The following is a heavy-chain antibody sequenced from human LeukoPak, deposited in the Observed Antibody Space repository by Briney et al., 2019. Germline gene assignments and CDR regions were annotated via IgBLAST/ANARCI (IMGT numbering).Heavy chain of an antibody. V-gene: IGHV3-23*01. CDR3: AKWSGIVVVVAAEYFQH. CDR2: ISGSCGST. Sequence: GGPLRLSCAASGFTFSSYAMSCVRQVPGKGLEWVSAISGSCGSTYYADSVKGRFTISRDNSKNTLYLKMHSLRAEDTAVYYCAKWSGIVVVVAAEYFQHWGQGTLVTVSS. CDR1: GFTFSSYA. J-gene: IGHJ1*01. D-gene: IGHD2-15*01.